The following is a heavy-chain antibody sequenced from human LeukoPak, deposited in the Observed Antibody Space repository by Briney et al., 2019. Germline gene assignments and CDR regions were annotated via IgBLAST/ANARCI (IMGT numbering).Heavy chain of an antibody. CDR3: TGNYYGSGSYADFDY. CDR2: IRSTANGYAT. CDR1: GFTFSGSA. J-gene: IGHJ4*02. V-gene: IGHV3-73*01. Sequence: QPGGSLRLSCAASGFTFSGSALHWVRQASGKGLERVGRIRSTANGYATAYAASVKGRFTISRDDSKNTAYLQMDSLKTEDTAVYYCTGNYYGSGSYADFDYWGQGTLVTVSS. D-gene: IGHD3-10*01.